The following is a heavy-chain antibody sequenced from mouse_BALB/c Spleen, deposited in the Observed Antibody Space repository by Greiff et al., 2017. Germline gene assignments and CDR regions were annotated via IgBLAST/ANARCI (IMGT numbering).Heavy chain of an antibody. CDR1: GFTFSSFG. V-gene: IGHV5-17*02. J-gene: IGHJ3*01. CDR3: ARDETGLAWFAY. Sequence: EVKLMESGGGLVQPGGSRKLSCAASGFTFSSFGMHWVRQAPEKGLEWVAYISSGSSTIYYADTVKGRFTISRDNPKNTLFLQMTSLRSEDTAMYYCARDETGLAWFAYWGQGTLVTVSA. D-gene: IGHD4-1*01. CDR2: ISSGSSTI.